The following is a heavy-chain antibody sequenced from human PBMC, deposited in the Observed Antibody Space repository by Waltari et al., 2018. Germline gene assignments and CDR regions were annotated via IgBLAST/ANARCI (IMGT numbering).Heavy chain of an antibody. D-gene: IGHD6-13*01. V-gene: IGHV3-33*06. CDR3: AKIAAADNAFDI. Sequence: QVQLVASGGGVVQPGRSLRLSCAASGFTFSSYGMHWVRQAPGKGLEWVAVIWYDGSNKYYADSVKGRFTISRDNSKNTLYLQMNSLRAEDTAVYYCAKIAAADNAFDIWGQGTMVTVSS. CDR2: IWYDGSNK. CDR1: GFTFSSYG. J-gene: IGHJ3*02.